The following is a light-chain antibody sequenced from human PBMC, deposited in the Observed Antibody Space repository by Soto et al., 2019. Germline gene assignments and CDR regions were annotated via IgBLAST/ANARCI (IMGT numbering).Light chain of an antibody. V-gene: IGLV2-14*01. Sequence: QSALTQPASVSGSPGQSITISCTGTSSDVGGYNYVSWYQQHPGKAPKLMIYDVSNRPSGVSNRFSGSKSGNTASLTISGPQAEDEDDDYCSSYTNSSSRTVVFGGGTQLTVL. CDR1: SSDVGGYNY. J-gene: IGLJ2*01. CDR3: SSYTNSSSRTVV. CDR2: DVS.